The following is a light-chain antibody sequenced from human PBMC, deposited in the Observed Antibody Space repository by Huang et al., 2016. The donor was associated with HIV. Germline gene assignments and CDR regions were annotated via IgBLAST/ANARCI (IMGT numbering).Light chain of an antibody. CDR3: QQYNDWPPWYT. Sequence: IVMTPSPATLSVSPGERVTLSCRASRSVGNNLAWYQQKVGQPPRLLIYGASTRATGIEARCIGSGSGTDFTLTIRSLQSEDFAVYYCQQYNDWPPWYTFGQGTKLEIK. CDR2: GAS. J-gene: IGKJ2*01. V-gene: IGKV3-15*01. CDR1: RSVGNN.